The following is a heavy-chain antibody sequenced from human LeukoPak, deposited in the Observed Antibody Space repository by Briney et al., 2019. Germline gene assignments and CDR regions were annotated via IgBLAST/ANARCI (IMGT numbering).Heavy chain of an antibody. Sequence: GGSLRLSCAASGFTVSSNYMSWVRQAPGKGLEWVSVIYSGGSTYYADSVKGRFTISRDNSKNTLYLQMNSLRAEDTAVYYCASNEQQLVPGYWGQGTLVTVSS. CDR2: IYSGGST. D-gene: IGHD6-13*01. CDR3: ASNEQQLVPGY. V-gene: IGHV3-53*01. CDR1: GFTVSSNY. J-gene: IGHJ4*02.